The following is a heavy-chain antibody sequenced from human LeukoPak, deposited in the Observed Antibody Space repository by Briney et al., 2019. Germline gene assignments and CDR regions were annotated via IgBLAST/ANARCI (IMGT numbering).Heavy chain of an antibody. Sequence: ASVKVSCKASGYTFTDYYIHWLRQAPGRGPEWLGWIDPKSGATYYAEKFQGRVTMTGDTSIDTAYMQRSRLTSDDTAVYYCARSPGSSSYWGPFDVWGQGALVTVSS. D-gene: IGHD3-22*01. CDR2: IDPKSGAT. CDR3: ARSPGSSSYWGPFDV. CDR1: GYTFTDYY. J-gene: IGHJ4*02. V-gene: IGHV1-2*02.